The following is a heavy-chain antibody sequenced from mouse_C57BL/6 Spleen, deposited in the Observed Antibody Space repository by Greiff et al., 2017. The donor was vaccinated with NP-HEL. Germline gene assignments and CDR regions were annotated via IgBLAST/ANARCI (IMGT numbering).Heavy chain of an antibody. V-gene: IGHV8-12*01. CDR3: ARREVYGNYPFAY. Sequence: QGTPKEVCPGILQSSQTLRPLCYFFGFSLNTFGMGVGWIRQPSGKGLEWLAHIYWDDDKRYNPSLKTRLTISKDTSRNQVFLKITSVDTADTATYYCARREVYGNYPFAYWGQGTLVTVSA. J-gene: IGHJ3*01. D-gene: IGHD2-1*01. CDR1: GFSLNTFGMG. CDR2: IYWDDDK.